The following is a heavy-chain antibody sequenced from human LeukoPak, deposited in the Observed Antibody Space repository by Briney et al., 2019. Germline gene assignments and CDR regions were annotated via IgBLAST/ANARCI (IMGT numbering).Heavy chain of an antibody. V-gene: IGHV4-59*08. D-gene: IGHD3-22*01. CDR2: IYDKGRT. Sequence: SETLSLTCTVSGGSISTYYWNWIRQPPGKGLEWIGYIYDKGRTNYNPSLKGRVTISVDTSKNQFSLKLSSVTAADTAIYYCARQDSSGYPYDYWGQGTLVTVSS. J-gene: IGHJ4*02. CDR3: ARQDSSGYPYDY. CDR1: GGSISTYY.